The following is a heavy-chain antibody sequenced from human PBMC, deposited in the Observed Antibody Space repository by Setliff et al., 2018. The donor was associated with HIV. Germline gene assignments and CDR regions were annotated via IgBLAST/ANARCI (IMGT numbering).Heavy chain of an antibody. CDR1: GFTFSSYA. CDR3: TKGETSAYFEYFQN. CDR2: VSGSGAAT. J-gene: IGHJ1*01. Sequence: PGGSLRLSCTVSGFTFSSYAMTWVRQAPGKGLEWVSTVSGSGAATYYADSVKGRLTISRDNSKNTLYLQVNDLRAEDTAVYYCTKGETSAYFEYFQNWGQGTLVTVSS. V-gene: IGHV3-23*01. D-gene: IGHD3-22*01.